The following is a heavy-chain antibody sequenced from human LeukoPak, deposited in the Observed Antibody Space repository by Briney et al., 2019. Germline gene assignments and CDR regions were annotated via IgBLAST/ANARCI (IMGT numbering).Heavy chain of an antibody. CDR3: AREGGNCSGGSCYSGASDI. V-gene: IGHV4-39*07. Sequence: SETLSLTCTVSGVSISSSNSYWGWIRQPPGKGLEWIGSICYSGNTYYNASLKSQVSISIDTSKNQFSLKLSSVTAADTAMYYCAREGGNCSGGSCYSGASDIWAQGTLVTVSS. CDR2: ICYSGNT. J-gene: IGHJ3*02. CDR1: GVSISSSNSY. D-gene: IGHD2-15*01.